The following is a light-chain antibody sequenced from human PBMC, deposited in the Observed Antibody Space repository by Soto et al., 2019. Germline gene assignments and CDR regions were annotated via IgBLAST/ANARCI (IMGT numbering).Light chain of an antibody. J-gene: IGKJ5*01. CDR1: QSLLHSNGYNY. CDR2: LGS. CDR3: MQALQTIT. Sequence: DIVMTQSPVSLSVTPGGPASISCRSSQSLLHSNGYNYLGWYLQKPGQSPQFLIYLGSNRASGVPDRFSGSGSDTDFTLRITRVEAEDVGVYYCMQALQTITFGQGTRLEIK. V-gene: IGKV2-28*01.